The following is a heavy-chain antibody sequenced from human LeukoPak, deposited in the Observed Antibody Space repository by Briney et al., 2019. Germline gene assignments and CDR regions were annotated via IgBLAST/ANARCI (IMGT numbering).Heavy chain of an antibody. D-gene: IGHD3-22*01. V-gene: IGHV4-59*01. CDR1: GGSISSYY. CDR2: IYYTGRT. Sequence: KPSETLSLTCTVSGGSISSYYWNWIRQPPGKGLEWIGDIYYTGRTNYNPSLKSRVTMSVDTSKNQFSLKLSSVTAADTAICYCARDLGNDSSAWGRGTLVTVSS. J-gene: IGHJ5*02. CDR3: ARDLGNDSSA.